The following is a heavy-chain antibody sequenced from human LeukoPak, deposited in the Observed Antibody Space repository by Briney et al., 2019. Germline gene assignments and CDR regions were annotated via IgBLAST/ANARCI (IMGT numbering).Heavy chain of an antibody. D-gene: IGHD6-13*01. CDR3: AKDRSAAAPYCFDY. CDR2: ISGSDNSA. Sequence: PGGSLRLSCAASGFIFRGYSMNWVRQAPGKGLEWVSSISGSDNSAYFADSVKGRFTISRDNSKNTLSLQMNSLRAEDTAVYYCAKDRSAAAPYCFDYWGQGTLATVSS. V-gene: IGHV3-23*01. CDR1: GFIFRGYS. J-gene: IGHJ4*02.